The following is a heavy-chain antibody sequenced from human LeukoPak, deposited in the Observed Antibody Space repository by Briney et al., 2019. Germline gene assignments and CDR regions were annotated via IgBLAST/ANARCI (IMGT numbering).Heavy chain of an antibody. J-gene: IGHJ6*02. CDR2: IYYSGST. CDR1: GGSISSYY. Sequence: NPSETLSLTCTVSGGSISSYYRSWIRRPPGKGLEWIGYIYYSGSTNYNPSLKSRVTISVDTSKNQFSLKLSSVTAADTAVYYCARERIAVAATKSSYYYYGMDVWGQGTTVTVSS. V-gene: IGHV4-59*01. CDR3: ARERIAVAATKSSYYYYGMDV. D-gene: IGHD6-19*01.